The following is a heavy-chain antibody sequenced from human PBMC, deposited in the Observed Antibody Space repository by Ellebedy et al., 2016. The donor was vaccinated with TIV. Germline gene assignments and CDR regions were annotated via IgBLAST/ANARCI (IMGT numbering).Heavy chain of an antibody. CDR1: AGSTSNSDSY. V-gene: IGHV4-39*07. CDR2: IYYIGSA. Sequence: MPSETLSLTCTVSAGSTSNSDSYWNWTRQPPGKGLEWIGRIYYIGSAYYNPSLKSRVTVPVDSSKNQFSLNLGSVTAADTAVYYFARDPALPRGRFDTWGQGTLVTVSS. CDR3: ARDPALPRGRFDT. J-gene: IGHJ5*02. D-gene: IGHD2-2*01.